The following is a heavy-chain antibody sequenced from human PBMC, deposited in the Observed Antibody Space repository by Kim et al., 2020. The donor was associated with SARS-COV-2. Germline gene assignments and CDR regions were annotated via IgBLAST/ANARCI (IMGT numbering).Heavy chain of an antibody. D-gene: IGHD6-19*01. CDR3: AKLRAVASTPY. J-gene: IGHJ4*02. V-gene: IGHV3-9*01. CDR1: GFTFDDDA. Sequence: GGSLRLSCAASGFTFDDDAMHWVRQAPGKGPEWVSGISWNSGSIGYADSVKGRFTISRDNAKNSLYLQMNSLRAEDTALYYCAKLRAVASTPYWGQGTLVTVSS. CDR2: ISWNSGSI.